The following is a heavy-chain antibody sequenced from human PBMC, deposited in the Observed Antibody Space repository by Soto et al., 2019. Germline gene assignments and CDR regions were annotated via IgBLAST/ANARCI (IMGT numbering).Heavy chain of an antibody. V-gene: IGHV3-23*01. J-gene: IGHJ4*02. CDR1: GFPFSSTD. CDR3: AKRRGEGYFDY. CDR2: IDSTGDGFT. D-gene: IGHD3-16*01. Sequence: PGGSLRLSCVASGFPFSSTDMSWVRHGPGKGLEWVSTIDSTGDGFTYFADSVKGRFAMSRDNSRNTMYLQMNSLRAEDTAVYYCAKRRGEGYFDYWGQGTLVTVSS.